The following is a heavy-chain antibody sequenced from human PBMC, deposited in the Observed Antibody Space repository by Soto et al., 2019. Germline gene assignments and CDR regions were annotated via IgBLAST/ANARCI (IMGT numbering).Heavy chain of an antibody. CDR2: MYYSGGST. CDR3: ARSSYYGSGSYSGLDV. CDR1: DGSISSSSYY. J-gene: IGHJ6*02. V-gene: IGHV4-39*01. Sequence: SETLSLTCTVSDGSISSSSYYWGWIRQPPGKGLEWIGSMYYSGGSTYYNPSLKSRVIISVDTSNNQFSLQLSSVTAADTAVYYCARSSYYGSGSYSGLDVWGQGTTVTVSS. D-gene: IGHD3-10*01.